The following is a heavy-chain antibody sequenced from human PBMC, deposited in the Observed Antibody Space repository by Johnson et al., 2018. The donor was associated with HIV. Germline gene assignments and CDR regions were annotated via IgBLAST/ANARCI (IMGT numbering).Heavy chain of an antibody. J-gene: IGHJ3*02. V-gene: IGHV3-7*01. CDR3: ARGGRSFDI. CDR2: IKQNGSDT. Sequence: MLLVESGGGLVQPGGSLRLSCVGSGFTFSFYWMNWVRQAPGKGPEWVAIIKQNGSDTSCVDSVKGRFTISRDNAEHSLYLQMNSLSVEDTAVYYCARGGRSFDIWGQGTVVTVSS. CDR1: GFTFSFYW.